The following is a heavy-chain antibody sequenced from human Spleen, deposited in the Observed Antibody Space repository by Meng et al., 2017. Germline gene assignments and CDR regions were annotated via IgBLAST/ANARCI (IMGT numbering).Heavy chain of an antibody. Sequence: GESLKISCAASGFTFSSYEMNWVRQAPGKGLEWVSYISSNTWTIYYADSVKGRFTISRDNAENSLYLQMNSLRAEDTAVYYCARESGYSYGYYFDYWGQGTLVTVSS. CDR2: ISSNTWTI. D-gene: IGHD5-18*01. V-gene: IGHV3-48*03. J-gene: IGHJ4*02. CDR1: GFTFSSYE. CDR3: ARESGYSYGYYFDY.